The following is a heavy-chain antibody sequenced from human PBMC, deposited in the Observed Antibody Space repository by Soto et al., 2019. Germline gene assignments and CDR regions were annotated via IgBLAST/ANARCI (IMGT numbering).Heavy chain of an antibody. V-gene: IGHV1-8*01. Sequence: SVKGSCKASSYTFTSYDISWGRQATGQGLEWMGWMDPHSGDAANAQKFQGRVTMTRSTSTNTAYMELSSLRSDDTAIYYCARNVHKAPTDWGQGTLVTVS. CDR1: SYTFTSYD. J-gene: IGHJ4*02. D-gene: IGHD2-21*02. CDR3: ARNVHKAPTD. CDR2: MDPHSGDA.